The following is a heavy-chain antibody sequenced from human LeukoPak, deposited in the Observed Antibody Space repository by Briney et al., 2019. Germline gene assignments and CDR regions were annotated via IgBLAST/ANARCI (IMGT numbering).Heavy chain of an antibody. CDR1: GGSFSGYY. V-gene: IGHV4-34*01. J-gene: IGHJ4*02. Sequence: SETLSLTCAVYGGSFSGYYWSWIRQPPGKGLEWIGEINHSGSTNYNPSLKSRVTISVDTSKNQSSLKLSSVTAADTAVYYCARVSYVWGSYRLDYWGQGTLVTVSS. CDR2: INHSGST. CDR3: ARVSYVWGSYRLDY. D-gene: IGHD3-16*01.